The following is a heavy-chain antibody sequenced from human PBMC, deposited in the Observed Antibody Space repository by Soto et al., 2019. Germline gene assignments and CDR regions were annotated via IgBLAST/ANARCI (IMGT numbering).Heavy chain of an antibody. Sequence: SETLSLTCTVSGASISSNYWTWIRQPPGKGLEWIAYIFYSGTTNYNPSLESRVTISVDTSQKQFSLKLSSVTAADTAVYYCARLSYGDFQFDYWGQGTLVTVSS. CDR1: GASISSNY. D-gene: IGHD4-17*01. J-gene: IGHJ4*02. V-gene: IGHV4-59*08. CDR3: ARLSYGDFQFDY. CDR2: IFYSGTT.